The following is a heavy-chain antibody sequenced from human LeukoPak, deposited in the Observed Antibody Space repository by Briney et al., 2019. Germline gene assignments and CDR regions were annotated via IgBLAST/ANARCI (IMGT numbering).Heavy chain of an antibody. CDR3: ARDLPPGSSGWYLGY. V-gene: IGHV3-30*03. Sequence: HPGGSLRLSCAASGFTFSSYGMHWVRQAPGKGLEWVAVISYDGSNKYYADSVKGRFTISRDNSKNTLYLQMNSLRAEDTAVYYCARDLPPGSSGWYLGYWGQGTLVTVSS. D-gene: IGHD6-19*01. CDR2: ISYDGSNK. J-gene: IGHJ4*02. CDR1: GFTFSSYG.